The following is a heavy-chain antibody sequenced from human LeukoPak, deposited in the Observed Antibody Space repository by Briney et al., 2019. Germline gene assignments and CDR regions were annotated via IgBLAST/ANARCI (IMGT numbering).Heavy chain of an antibody. Sequence: PSETLSLTCAVYGGSFSGYYWSWIRQPPGKGLEWIGEINHSGSTNYNPSLKSRVTISVDTSKNQFSLKLSSVTAADTAVYYCARGRPYYGSGSYQDYWGQGTLVTVSS. J-gene: IGHJ4*02. CDR3: ARGRPYYGSGSYQDY. V-gene: IGHV4-34*01. CDR1: GGSFSGYY. D-gene: IGHD3-10*01. CDR2: INHSGST.